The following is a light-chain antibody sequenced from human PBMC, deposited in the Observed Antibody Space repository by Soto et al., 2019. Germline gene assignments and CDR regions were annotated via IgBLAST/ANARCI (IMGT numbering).Light chain of an antibody. CDR1: SSDVGSYNL. Sequence: QSALTQPASVSGSPGQSITISCTGTSSDVGSYNLVSWYQQHPGKAPKLMICEVSKRPSGVSNRFSGSKSGNTASLTISGLQAEDEADYYCCSYAGSSTFVFGTGTKVTVL. V-gene: IGLV2-23*02. CDR3: CSYAGSSTFV. CDR2: EVS. J-gene: IGLJ1*01.